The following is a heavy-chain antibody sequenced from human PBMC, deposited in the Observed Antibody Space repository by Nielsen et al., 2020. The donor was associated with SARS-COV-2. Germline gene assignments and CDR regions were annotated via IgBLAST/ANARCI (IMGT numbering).Heavy chain of an antibody. CDR3: ARGGSGYGSRGLDYFDY. CDR2: INPNSGGT. CDR1: GGTFSSYA. J-gene: IGHJ4*02. V-gene: IGHV1-2*04. D-gene: IGHD5-12*01. Sequence: ASVKVSCKASGGTFSSYAISWVRQAPGQGLEWMGWINPNSGGTNYAQKFQGWVTMTRDTSISTAYMELSRLRSDDTAVYYCARGGSGYGSRGLDYFDYWGQGTLVTVSS.